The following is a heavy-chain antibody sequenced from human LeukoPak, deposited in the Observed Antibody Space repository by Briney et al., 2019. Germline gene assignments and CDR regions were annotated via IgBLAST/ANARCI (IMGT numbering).Heavy chain of an antibody. CDR1: GFTFSSYA. Sequence: GALRLSCAASGFTFSSYAMSWVRQVPGKGLESVAHIKHDGSETYYVDTVRGRFIISRDNAKNSLYLQMNSLRVEDTAVYHCARGPTDFDASDIWGHGTLVTVSS. J-gene: IGHJ3*02. CDR2: IKHDGSET. CDR3: ARGPTDFDASDI. V-gene: IGHV3-7*01.